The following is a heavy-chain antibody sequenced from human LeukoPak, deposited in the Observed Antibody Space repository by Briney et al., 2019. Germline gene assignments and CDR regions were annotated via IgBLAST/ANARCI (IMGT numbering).Heavy chain of an antibody. V-gene: IGHV4-38-2*01. D-gene: IGHD6-13*01. J-gene: IGHJ4*02. CDR1: GYSISSGYY. CDR2: IYHSGST. CDR3: ARCERAAQPPFDY. Sequence: SETLSLTCAVSGYSISSGYYWGWIRQPPGKGLEWFGIIYHSGSTYYNPSLKSRVTISVDTSKNQFSLKLSSVTAADTAVYYCARCERAAQPPFDYWGQGTLVTVSS.